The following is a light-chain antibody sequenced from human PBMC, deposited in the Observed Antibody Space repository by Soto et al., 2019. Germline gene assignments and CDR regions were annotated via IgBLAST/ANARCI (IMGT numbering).Light chain of an antibody. CDR2: NVS. V-gene: IGLV2-14*03. CDR1: SSDVGGYNS. Sequence: QSALTQPSSVYGSPGQSITISCTGTSSDVGGYNSVSWYQHHPGKAPKLMIYNVSNRPSGVSNRFSGSKSGNTASLTISGLQAEDEADYYCSSYTTSSTYVFGTGTKVTVL. CDR3: SSYTTSSTYV. J-gene: IGLJ1*01.